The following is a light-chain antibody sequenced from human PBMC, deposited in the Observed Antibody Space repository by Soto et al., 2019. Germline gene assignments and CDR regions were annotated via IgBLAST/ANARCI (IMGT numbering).Light chain of an antibody. CDR2: DAS. CDR1: QSVSSY. Sequence: EIVMTQSPATLSLSPGERATLSCRASQSVSSYLAWYQQKRGQAHRLLIYDASNRATGIPARFSGSGSGTDFTLTISSLEPEDFAVYYCQQRSNWPTATFGQGTRLEIK. V-gene: IGKV3-11*01. J-gene: IGKJ5*01. CDR3: QQRSNWPTAT.